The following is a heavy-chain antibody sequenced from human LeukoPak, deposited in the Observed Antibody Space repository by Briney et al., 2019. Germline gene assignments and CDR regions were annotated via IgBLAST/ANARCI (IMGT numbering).Heavy chain of an antibody. CDR2: IYYSGST. J-gene: IGHJ5*02. Sequence: SQTLSLTCTVSGGSISSGGYYWSWIRQHPGKGPEWIGYIYYSGSTYYNPSLKSRVTISVDTSKNQFSLKLSSVTAADTAVYYCARDRTISTAEGFDPWGQGTLVTVSS. D-gene: IGHD2-2*01. V-gene: IGHV4-31*03. CDR1: GGSISSGGYY. CDR3: ARDRTISTAEGFDP.